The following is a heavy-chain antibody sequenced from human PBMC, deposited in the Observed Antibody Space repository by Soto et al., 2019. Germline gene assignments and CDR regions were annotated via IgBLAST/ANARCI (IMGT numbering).Heavy chain of an antibody. Sequence: PVGSLRLSCAAFGFTFSSYWMTWVRHSPGQGLEWVANIEQDGSERYYVDSVKGRFTISRDNAKNSQYLQMNSLRAEDTAVYYCARDLRQWLVTIRRNYYYGMDVWGQVTTVTVSS. CDR1: GFTFSSYW. CDR2: IEQDGSER. D-gene: IGHD6-19*01. CDR3: ARDLRQWLVTIRRNYYYGMDV. V-gene: IGHV3-7*01. J-gene: IGHJ6*02.